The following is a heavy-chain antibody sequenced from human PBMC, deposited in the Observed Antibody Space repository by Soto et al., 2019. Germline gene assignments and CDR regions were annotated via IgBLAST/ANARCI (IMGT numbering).Heavy chain of an antibody. CDR3: ASSVAKYYYYGMDV. Sequence: QVQLVQSGAEVKKPGSSVKVSCKASGGTFSSYAISWVRQAPGQGLEWMGGIIPIFGTANYAQKFQDRVTITAYEPTRNAYLELSSLRSEDTAVYYCASSVAKYYYYGMDVWGQGTTVTVSS. CDR1: GGTFSSYA. J-gene: IGHJ6*02. CDR2: IIPIFGTA. V-gene: IGHV1-69*12. D-gene: IGHD5-12*01.